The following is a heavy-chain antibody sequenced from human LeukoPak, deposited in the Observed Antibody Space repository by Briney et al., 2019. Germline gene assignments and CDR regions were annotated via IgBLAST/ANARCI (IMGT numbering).Heavy chain of an antibody. Sequence: ASVKVSCKASGYTFTSYDINWVRQATGQGLEWMGWMNPNSGNTGYAQKFQGRVTMTRNTSISTAYMELSSLRSEDTAVYYCAGTSGQWLGRVPMGYWGQGTLVTVSS. CDR1: GYTFTSYD. D-gene: IGHD6-19*01. CDR2: MNPNSGNT. J-gene: IGHJ4*02. CDR3: AGTSGQWLGRVPMGY. V-gene: IGHV1-8*01.